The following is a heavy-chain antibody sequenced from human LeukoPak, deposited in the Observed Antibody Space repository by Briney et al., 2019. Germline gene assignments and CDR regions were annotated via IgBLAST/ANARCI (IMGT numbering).Heavy chain of an antibody. Sequence: SETLSLTCTVSGGSISSSSYYWGWIRQPPGKGLEWIGSIYYSGSTYYNPSLKSRVTISVDTSKNQFSLKLSSVTAADTAVYYCARDLYYYDSSGYRAFDIWGQGTMVTVSS. CDR3: ARDLYYYDSSGYRAFDI. V-gene: IGHV4-39*07. CDR1: GGSISSSSYY. CDR2: IYYSGST. D-gene: IGHD3-22*01. J-gene: IGHJ3*02.